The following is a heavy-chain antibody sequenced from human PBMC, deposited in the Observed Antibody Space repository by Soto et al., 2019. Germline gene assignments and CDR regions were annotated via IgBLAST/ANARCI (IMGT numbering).Heavy chain of an antibody. CDR3: AREGLGYCSSTSCPNYDY. V-gene: IGHV1-69*13. CDR1: GGTFSSYA. J-gene: IGHJ4*02. D-gene: IGHD2-2*01. Sequence: SVKVSCKASGGTFSSYAISWVRQAPGQGLEWMGGIIPIFGTANYAQKFQGRVTITADESTSTAYMELSSLRSEDTAVYYCAREGLGYCSSTSCPNYDYWGQGTLVTVSS. CDR2: IIPIFGTA.